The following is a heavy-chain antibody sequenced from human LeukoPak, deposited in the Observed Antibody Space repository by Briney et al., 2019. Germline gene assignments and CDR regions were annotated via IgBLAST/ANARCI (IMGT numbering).Heavy chain of an antibody. V-gene: IGHV3-30*02. Sequence: GGSLRLSCAASGFTFGSYGMHWVRQAPGKGLEWVTFIRSDGSNKYYADSVKGRFTISRDNSKNTLYLQMNSLRAEDTAVYYCAKTNVKYCSGGSCFDAFDIWGQGTMVTVSS. CDR3: AKTNVKYCSGGSCFDAFDI. CDR2: IRSDGSNK. D-gene: IGHD2-15*01. J-gene: IGHJ3*02. CDR1: GFTFGSYG.